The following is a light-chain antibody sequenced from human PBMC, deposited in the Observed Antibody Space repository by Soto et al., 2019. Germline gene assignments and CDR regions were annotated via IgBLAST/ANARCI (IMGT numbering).Light chain of an antibody. CDR1: SSNIGSNF. J-gene: IGLJ2*01. CDR3: GTWDSSLSAV. CDR2: EDN. V-gene: IGLV1-51*01. Sequence: QSALTQPPSVSAAPGQKVTIYCSGSSSNIGSNFVSWYQQLPGTAPKLLIYEDNKRPSGIPDRFSGSKSGTSATLGITGLQHGEEADYYCGTWDSSLSAVFGGGTKVTVL.